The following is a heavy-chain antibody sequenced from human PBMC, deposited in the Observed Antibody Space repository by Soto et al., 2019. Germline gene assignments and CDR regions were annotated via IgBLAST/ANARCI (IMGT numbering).Heavy chain of an antibody. D-gene: IGHD3-16*02. Sequence: EVHLLESGGGLVQPGGSLRLSCAASGFTFSSYGLSWVRQAPGKGLEWVSGISGSGGSTYYADSVKGRFTISRDNSKNTLYLQMNSLRAEDTAVYYCAKSLGDMVTFGGVIIVTLGDYWGQGTLVTVTS. CDR2: ISGSGGST. V-gene: IGHV3-23*01. J-gene: IGHJ4*02. CDR1: GFTFSSYG. CDR3: AKSLGDMVTFGGVIIVTLGDY.